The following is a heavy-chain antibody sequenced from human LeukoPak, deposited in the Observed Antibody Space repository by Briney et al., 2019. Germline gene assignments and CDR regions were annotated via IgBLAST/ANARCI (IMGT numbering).Heavy chain of an antibody. CDR3: ARVGWSDSGWYVGD. Sequence: ATVKVSCKASGYTFTSYDINWVRQATGQGLEWMGWMNPNSGNTGYAQKFLGRVTMTRNTSISTAYMELSSLRSEDTAVYYCARVGWSDSGWYVGDWGQGTLVTVSS. CDR2: MNPNSGNT. D-gene: IGHD6-19*01. V-gene: IGHV1-8*01. J-gene: IGHJ4*02. CDR1: GYTFTSYD.